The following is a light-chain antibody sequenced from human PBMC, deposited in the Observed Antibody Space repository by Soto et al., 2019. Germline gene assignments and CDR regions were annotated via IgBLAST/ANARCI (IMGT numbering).Light chain of an antibody. V-gene: IGKV2-29*03. CDR1: QSLLHITGETF. Sequence: DIVMTQTPLSLSVTPGQPASISCKSSQSLLHITGETFLFWYLQKPGQSPQLLIYEVSTRVSGVPDSFRGSGSGTDFTLEISRVETDDFCIYYCMPSTHLPPIFGEATRLEIK. CDR2: EVS. CDR3: MPSTHLPPI. J-gene: IGKJ5*01.